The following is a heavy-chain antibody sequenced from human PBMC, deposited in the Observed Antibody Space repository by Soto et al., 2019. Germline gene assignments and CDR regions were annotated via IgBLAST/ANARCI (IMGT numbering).Heavy chain of an antibody. J-gene: IGHJ6*02. CDR2: ISGSADST. CDR3: GKSGKSSWVNMEV. CDR1: GFTFRSYA. Sequence: EVQMLESGGGLVQPGGSLRLSCAASGFTFRSYATNWVRQAPGKWLEWVSTISGSADSTYYADPVKGRFTISRDNSKNTLSLQMNSLRAEDTAVYYCGKSGKSSWVNMEVWGQGTTVIVSS. D-gene: IGHD2-2*01. V-gene: IGHV3-23*01.